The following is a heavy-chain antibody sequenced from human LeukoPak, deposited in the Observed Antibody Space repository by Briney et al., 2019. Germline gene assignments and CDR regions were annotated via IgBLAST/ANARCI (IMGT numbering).Heavy chain of an antibody. CDR1: GFTFSSYA. CDR2: ISYDGSNK. D-gene: IGHD3-10*01. Sequence: GGSLRLSCAASGFTFSSYAMHWVRQAPGKGLEWVAVISYDGSNKYYADSVKGRFTISRDNSKNTLYLQMNSLRAEDTAAYYCAREGITMVRDARGFRPFDYWGQGTLVTVSS. CDR3: AREGITMVRDARGFRPFDY. J-gene: IGHJ4*02. V-gene: IGHV3-30*04.